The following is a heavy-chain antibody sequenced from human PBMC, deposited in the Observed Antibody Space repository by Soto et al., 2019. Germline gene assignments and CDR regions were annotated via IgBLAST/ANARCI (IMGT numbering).Heavy chain of an antibody. CDR1: GFTFSGYG. CDR2: ISYDGSNK. CDR3: AKNSRSPAYALDF. D-gene: IGHD2-21*01. Sequence: VQLVESGGGVVQPGRSLRLSCSASGFTFSGYGMHWVRQAPGKGLDWVGGISYDGSNKYYADSVKGRFTISGDNPTSTLYLQMDSLRAEDTAVYYCAKNSRSPAYALDFWGQGTRVTVSS. J-gene: IGHJ3*01. V-gene: IGHV3-30*18.